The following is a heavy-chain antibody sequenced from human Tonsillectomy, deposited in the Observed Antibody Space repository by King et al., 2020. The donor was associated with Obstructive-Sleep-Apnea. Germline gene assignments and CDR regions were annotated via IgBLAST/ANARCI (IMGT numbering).Heavy chain of an antibody. CDR2: ISSSSGTI. D-gene: IGHD1-14*01. Sequence: VQLVESGGGLVQPGESLRLSCLASGFTFSSFSMNWVRQAPGKGLEWLSYISSSSGTIYYADSVKDRFTISRDNAKNSLYLQMNVLRAEDTAVYYCARDFDRALDPWGQGTLVTVPS. CDR3: ARDFDRALDP. CDR1: GFTFSSFS. V-gene: IGHV3-48*01. J-gene: IGHJ5*02.